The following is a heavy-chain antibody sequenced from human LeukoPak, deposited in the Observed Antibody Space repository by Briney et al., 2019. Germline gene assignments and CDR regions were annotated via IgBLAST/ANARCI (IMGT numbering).Heavy chain of an antibody. CDR1: GGSFSGYY. D-gene: IGHD3-10*01. V-gene: IGHV4-34*01. J-gene: IGHJ4*02. CDR3: ARGPYYYGSGSYYTY. Sequence: SETLSLTCAVYGGSFSGYYWSWIRLPPGKGLEWIGEINHSGSTNYNPSLKSRVTISVDTSKNQFSLKLSSVTAADTAVYYCARGPYYYGSGSYYTYWGQGTLVTVSS. CDR2: INHSGST.